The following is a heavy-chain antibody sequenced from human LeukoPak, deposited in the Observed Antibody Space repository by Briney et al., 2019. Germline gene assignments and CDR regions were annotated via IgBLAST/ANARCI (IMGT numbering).Heavy chain of an antibody. CDR1: GGSISSSSYY. Sequence: PSETLSLTCTVSGGSISSSSYYWGWIRQPPGKGLEWIGSIYYSGSTYYNPSLKSRVTISVDTSKNQFSLKLSSVTAADTAVYYCARDPGSGIQLWFFWYWGQGTLVTVSS. CDR3: ARDPGSGIQLWFFWY. V-gene: IGHV4-39*02. J-gene: IGHJ4*02. CDR2: IYYSGST. D-gene: IGHD5-18*01.